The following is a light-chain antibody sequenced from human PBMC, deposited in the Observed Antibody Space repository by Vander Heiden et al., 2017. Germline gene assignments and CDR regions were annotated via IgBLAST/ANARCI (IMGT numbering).Light chain of an antibody. CDR2: RNN. V-gene: IGLV1-47*01. CDR3: AAWDDSLSGWV. J-gene: IGLJ3*02. Sequence: QSVLPHPPSASGTPGQTVPISCSGSSSNIGSKYVYWYQQLPGTAPKLLIYRNNQRPSGFPDRFSGSKSGTSASLAISGLRSEDEAEYYCAAWDDSLSGWVFGGGTKLTVL. CDR1: SSNIGSKY.